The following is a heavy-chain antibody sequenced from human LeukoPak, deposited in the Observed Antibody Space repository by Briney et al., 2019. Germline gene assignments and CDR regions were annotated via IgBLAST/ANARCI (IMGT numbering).Heavy chain of an antibody. Sequence: KPSETLSLTCAVYGGSFSGYYWSWIRQPPGKGLEWIGEINLSGSTNYNPSLKSRVTISVDTSKNQFSLKLRSVTAADTAVYYCARVDYYGSGSYYVALNWFDPWGQGTLVTVSS. J-gene: IGHJ5*02. CDR3: ARVDYYGSGSYYVALNWFDP. CDR2: INLSGST. D-gene: IGHD3-10*01. V-gene: IGHV4-34*01. CDR1: GGSFSGYY.